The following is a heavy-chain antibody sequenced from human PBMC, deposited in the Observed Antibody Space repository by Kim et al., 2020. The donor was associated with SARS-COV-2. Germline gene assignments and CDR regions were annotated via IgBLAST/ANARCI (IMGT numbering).Heavy chain of an antibody. CDR3: AKPRYSNSYYFDY. CDR2: ISYDGSNK. Sequence: GGSLRLSCAASGFTFSSYGMHWVRQAPGKGLEWVAVISYDGSNKYYADSVKGRFTISRDNSKNTLYLQMNSLRAEDTAVYYCAKPRYSNSYYFDYWGQGTLVTVSS. J-gene: IGHJ4*02. CDR1: GFTFSSYG. D-gene: IGHD4-4*01. V-gene: IGHV3-30*18.